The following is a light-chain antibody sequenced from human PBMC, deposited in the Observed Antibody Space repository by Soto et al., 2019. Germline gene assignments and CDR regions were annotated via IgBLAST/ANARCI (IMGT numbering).Light chain of an antibody. CDR3: SSYAVSNNLRV. V-gene: IGLV2-8*01. CDR2: EVI. CDR1: SSDVGGYNY. Sequence: QSALTQPPSASGSPGQSVTISCTGTSSDVGGYNYVSWYQQHPGKAPKLMIYEVIKRPSGVPDRFSGSKSGNTASLTVTGLQAEDEADYYCSSYAVSNNLRVFGGGTKVTVL. J-gene: IGLJ2*01.